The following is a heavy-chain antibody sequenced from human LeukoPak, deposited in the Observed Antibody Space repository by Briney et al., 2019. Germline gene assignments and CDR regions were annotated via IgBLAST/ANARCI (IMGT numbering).Heavy chain of an antibody. CDR3: AKDSAAAGPRGGMFDY. CDR1: GFTFDDYA. CDR2: ISWNSGSI. Sequence: GGSLRLSCAASGFTFDDYAMHWVRQAPGKGLEWVSGISWNSGSIGYADSVKGRFTISRDNAKNSLYLQMNSLRAEDTALYYCAKDSAAAGPRGGMFDYWGQGTLVTVSS. V-gene: IGHV3-9*01. D-gene: IGHD6-13*01. J-gene: IGHJ4*02.